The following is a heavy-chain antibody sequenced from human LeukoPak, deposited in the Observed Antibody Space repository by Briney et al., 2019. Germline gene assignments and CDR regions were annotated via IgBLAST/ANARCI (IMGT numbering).Heavy chain of an antibody. CDR1: GGSISSYY. V-gene: IGHV4-59*01. J-gene: IGHJ4*02. D-gene: IGHD3-22*01. Sequence: SETLSLTCTVSGGSISSYYWSWIRQPPGKALEWIGYIYYSGSTNYNPSLKSRVTISVDTSKNQFSLKLSSVTAADTAVYYCARVGYYYDSSGYFPASLDYWGQGTLVTVSS. CDR3: ARVGYYYDSSGYFPASLDY. CDR2: IYYSGST.